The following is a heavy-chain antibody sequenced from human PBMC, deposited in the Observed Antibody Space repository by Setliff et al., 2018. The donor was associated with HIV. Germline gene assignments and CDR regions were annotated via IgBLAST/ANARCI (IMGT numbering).Heavy chain of an antibody. CDR3: ARHPRGSIAAAASSFDY. J-gene: IGHJ4*02. V-gene: IGHV4-61*02. D-gene: IGHD6-13*01. Sequence: SETLSLTCTVSGGSISSGSYYWSWIRQPAGKGLEWIGRIYTSESTNYNPSLRSRVTIAVDTSNNQFSLKLSSVTAADTAVYYCARHPRGSIAAAASSFDYWGQGTLVTVSS. CDR1: GGSISSGSYY. CDR2: IYTSEST.